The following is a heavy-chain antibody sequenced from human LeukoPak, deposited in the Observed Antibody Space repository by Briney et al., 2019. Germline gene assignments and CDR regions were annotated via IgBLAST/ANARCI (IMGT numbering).Heavy chain of an antibody. Sequence: PSETLSLTCTVSGASIRSSDYYWGWIRQPPGKGLEWIGSIYHSGSTYYNPSLKSRVTISVDTSKNQFSLKLSSVTAADTAVYYCASFGAAGTTGDYWGQGTLVTVSS. D-gene: IGHD6-13*01. V-gene: IGHV4-39*07. CDR2: IYHSGST. J-gene: IGHJ4*02. CDR1: GASIRSSDYY. CDR3: ASFGAAGTTGDY.